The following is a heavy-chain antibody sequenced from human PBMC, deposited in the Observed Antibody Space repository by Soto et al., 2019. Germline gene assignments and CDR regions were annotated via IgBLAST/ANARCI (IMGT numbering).Heavy chain of an antibody. Sequence: QVQLVQSGAEVKKPGAAVKVSCNASGYTFTSYGNSWVRQAPGQGLAWMARISAYNGNTNYAQKGQARVIMTKDTSTSTSYMEVRSLRSDDTAVYYFASVGGNSDNGNDVRENYYGMDVWGQETTVTDSS. D-gene: IGHD1-1*01. CDR2: ISAYNGNT. V-gene: IGHV1-18*01. J-gene: IGHJ6*02. CDR1: GYTFTSYG. CDR3: ASVGGNSDNGNDVRENYYGMDV.